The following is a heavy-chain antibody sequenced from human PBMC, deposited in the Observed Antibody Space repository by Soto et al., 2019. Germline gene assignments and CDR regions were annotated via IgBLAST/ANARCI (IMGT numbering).Heavy chain of an antibody. D-gene: IGHD6-19*01. J-gene: IGHJ4*02. V-gene: IGHV3-7*01. CDR2: IKQDGSEK. CDR1: GFTFSSYG. CDR3: ATDRGQQWPVWYSFDY. Sequence: GGSRRLSCAASGFTFSSYGMSWVRQAPGKGREWVANIKQDGSEKYYVDSVKGRFTISSDNAKNSLYLQMNSLRAEDTAVYYCATDRGQQWPVWYSFDYWGQGTLVTVSS.